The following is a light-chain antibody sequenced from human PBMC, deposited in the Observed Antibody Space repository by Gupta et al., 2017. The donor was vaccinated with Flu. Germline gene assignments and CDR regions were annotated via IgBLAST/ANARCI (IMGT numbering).Light chain of an antibody. CDR1: QSVNIF. Sequence: EVVLTQSPVTLSLSPGEGITLSCRASQSVNIFLAWYQQRPGQPPRLLINDASTRATDIPARFSGSGSGTDFTLTISSLEPEDFAVYYCQQRSDWPYTFGQGTKLEI. CDR3: QQRSDWPYT. CDR2: DAS. J-gene: IGKJ2*01. V-gene: IGKV3-11*01.